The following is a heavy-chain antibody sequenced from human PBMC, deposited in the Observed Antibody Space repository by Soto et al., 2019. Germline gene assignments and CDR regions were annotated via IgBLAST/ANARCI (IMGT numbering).Heavy chain of an antibody. CDR3: SRNRDYCSAN. CDR1: GFTFNNYW. J-gene: IGHJ4*02. CDR2: IKGDGSEI. V-gene: IGHV3-7*03. D-gene: IGHD4-17*01. Sequence: PGVSLILSCVASGFTFNNYWMTWLRQAPGKGLEWVAHIKGDGSEISYVDYIKGRFTISRDNAKNSLYLQMNSLRVEDTAVYYCSRNRDYCSANWGQGILVTVAS.